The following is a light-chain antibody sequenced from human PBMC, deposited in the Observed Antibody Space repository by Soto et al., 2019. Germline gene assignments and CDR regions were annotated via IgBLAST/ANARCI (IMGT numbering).Light chain of an antibody. CDR3: QQSVSAPIT. Sequence: ILFAPTAFAVSFSPVDIAPLSCRSSQSLSSNYLAWYQQKPGQAPRLLIYGVSSRATGVPVSFSGSGSGTDFTLTISRLEPKDFAVYYCQQSVSAPITFGQGTRLEIK. V-gene: IGKV3-20*01. CDR1: QSLSSNY. J-gene: IGKJ5*01. CDR2: GVS.